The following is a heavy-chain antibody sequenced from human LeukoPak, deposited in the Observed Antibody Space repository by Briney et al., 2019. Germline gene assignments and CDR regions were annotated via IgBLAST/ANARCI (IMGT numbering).Heavy chain of an antibody. CDR1: GFTVSSYA. CDR3: AKNGHGSGSYYPRTKYYFDY. J-gene: IGHJ4*02. V-gene: IGHV3-23*01. Sequence: GGSLRLSCAASGFTVSSYAMNWVRQAPGKGLEWVATISTSGGGTYYADFVKGRFTISRDNSKNTLYLQMNSLRAEDTAVYYCAKNGHGSGSYYPRTKYYFDYWGQGTLVTVSS. CDR2: ISTSGGGT. D-gene: IGHD3-10*01.